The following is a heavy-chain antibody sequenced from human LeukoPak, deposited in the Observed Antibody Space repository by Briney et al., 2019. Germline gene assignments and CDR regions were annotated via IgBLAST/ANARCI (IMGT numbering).Heavy chain of an antibody. CDR1: GFTFSSYE. V-gene: IGHV3-48*03. Sequence: GGSLRLSCAASGFTFSSYEMNWVRQAPGKGLEWVSYISSSGSTIYYADSVKGRFTISRDNAKNSLYLQMNSLRAEDTAVYYCAKEIWGQQWLVFDYWGQGTLVTVSS. CDR3: AKEIWGQQWLVFDY. CDR2: ISSSGSTI. D-gene: IGHD6-19*01. J-gene: IGHJ4*02.